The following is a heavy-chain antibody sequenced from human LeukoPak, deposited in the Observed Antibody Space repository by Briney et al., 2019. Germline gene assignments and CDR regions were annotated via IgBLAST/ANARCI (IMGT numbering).Heavy chain of an antibody. J-gene: IGHJ6*02. V-gene: IGHV1-46*01. Sequence: PGASVKVSCKASGYTFTSYYMHWVRQAPGQGLEWMGIINPSGGSTSYAQKFQGRVTMTRDTSTSTVYMELSSLRSEDTAVYYCARDRVYYSLPDYYYYGMDVWGQGTTVTVSS. CDR1: GYTFTSYY. D-gene: IGHD3-22*01. CDR3: ARDRVYYSLPDYYYYGMDV. CDR2: INPSGGST.